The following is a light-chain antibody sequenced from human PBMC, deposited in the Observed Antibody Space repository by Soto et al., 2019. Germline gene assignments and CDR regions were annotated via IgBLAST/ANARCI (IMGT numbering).Light chain of an antibody. CDR2: GAS. CDR3: QQYGSSPGT. V-gene: IGKV3-20*01. CDR1: QSVSSN. J-gene: IGKJ1*01. Sequence: IVMTQSPATLSVSPGERATFSCRASQSVSSNLAWYQQKPGQAPRLLIWGASIRATGLPDRFSGGGSGTDFTLTISRLEAEDFAVYYCQQYGSSPGTFGQGTKVDIK.